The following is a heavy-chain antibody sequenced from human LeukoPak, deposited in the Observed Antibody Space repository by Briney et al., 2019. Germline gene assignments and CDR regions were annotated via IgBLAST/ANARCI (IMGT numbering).Heavy chain of an antibody. CDR3: ASDIVVVVAAPAGFQH. CDR2: ISSSGSTI. CDR1: GFTFSSYS. J-gene: IGHJ1*01. Sequence: PGGSLRLSCAASGFTFSSYSMNWVRQAPGKGLEWVSYISSSGSTIYYADSVKGRFTISRDNAKNSLYLQMNSLRAEDTAVYYCASDIVVVVAAPAGFQHWGQGTLVTVSS. D-gene: IGHD2-15*01. V-gene: IGHV3-48*04.